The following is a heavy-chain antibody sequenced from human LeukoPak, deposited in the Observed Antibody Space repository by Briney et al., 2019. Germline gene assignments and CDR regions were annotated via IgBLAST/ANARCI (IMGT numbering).Heavy chain of an antibody. CDR2: INHSGST. CDR1: GGSFSGYY. J-gene: IGHJ5*02. CDR3: ARMGRGATYDP. V-gene: IGHV4-34*01. Sequence: SETLSLTCAVYGGSFSGYYWSWIRQPPGKGLEWIGEINHSGSTNYNPSLKSRVTISVDTSKNQFSLKLSSVTAADTAVYYCARMGRGATYDPWGQGTLVTVSS. D-gene: IGHD1-26*01.